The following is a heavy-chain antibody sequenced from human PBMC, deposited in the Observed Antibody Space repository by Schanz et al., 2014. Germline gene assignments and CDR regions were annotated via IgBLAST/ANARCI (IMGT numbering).Heavy chain of an antibody. J-gene: IGHJ4*02. CDR1: GFTFSSYC. V-gene: IGHV3-7*01. CDR2: INQDGSEK. Sequence: EVQLVESGGGLVQPGGSLRLSCAASGFTFSSYCINWVRLAPGKGLEWVANINQDGSEKYYVDSVKGRFTISRDNAKNSLYLQMNGLRAEDTAVFYCARDGAELYYFDDWGQGTLVTVSS. D-gene: IGHD1-1*01. CDR3: ARDGAELYYFDD.